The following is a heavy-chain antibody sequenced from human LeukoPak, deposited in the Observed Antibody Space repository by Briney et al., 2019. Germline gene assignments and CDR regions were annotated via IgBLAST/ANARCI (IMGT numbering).Heavy chain of an antibody. CDR1: GGSISSYY. Sequence: SETLSLTCIVSGGSISSYYWSWIRQPPGKGLEWIGYIYYSGSTNYNPSLKSRVTIAVDTSKNQFSLKLSSVTAADTAVYYCARRAAAVGTYYMDVWGKGTTVTASS. CDR3: ARRAAAVGTYYMDV. CDR2: IYYSGST. J-gene: IGHJ6*03. D-gene: IGHD6-13*01. V-gene: IGHV4-59*01.